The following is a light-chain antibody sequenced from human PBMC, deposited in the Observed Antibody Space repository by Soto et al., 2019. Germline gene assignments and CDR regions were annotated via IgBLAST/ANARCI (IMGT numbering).Light chain of an antibody. V-gene: IGKV1-9*01. J-gene: IGKJ4*01. CDR2: AGT. Sequence: IQLTQSPSSLSASVGDRVTITCRASQDINSYLAWYQQKPGKAPNLVIYAGTSLQSGVPSRFSGSGSGTEFTLTISSLQPEDFATCYCQQLHVYPSTFGGGTKVE. CDR1: QDINSY. CDR3: QQLHVYPST.